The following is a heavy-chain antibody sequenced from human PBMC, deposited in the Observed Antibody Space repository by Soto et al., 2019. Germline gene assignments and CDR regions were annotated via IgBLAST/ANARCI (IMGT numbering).Heavy chain of an antibody. V-gene: IGHV3-21*01. CDR3: ARDCSGGSCYPGMDV. Sequence: EVQLVESGGGLVKPGGSLRLSFAASGFNFNSYTINWVRQSPGKRLAWLSSISSSGYIFSTDSVRGRFTISSDNAKNSVYLQINSLRAEDTAVYFCARDCSGGSCYPGMDVWGQGTTVTVSS. D-gene: IGHD2-15*01. CDR1: GFNFNSYT. CDR2: ISSSGYI. J-gene: IGHJ6*02.